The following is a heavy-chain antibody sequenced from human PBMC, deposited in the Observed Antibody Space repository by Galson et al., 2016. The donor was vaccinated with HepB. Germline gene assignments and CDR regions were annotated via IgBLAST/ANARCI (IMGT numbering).Heavy chain of an antibody. J-gene: IGHJ6*02. CDR3: AKDGYFASGSALYGMDV. V-gene: IGHV3-23*01. CDR1: GFRFGSYA. D-gene: IGHD3-10*01. Sequence: SLRLSCAASGFRFGSYAVSWVRQAPGKGLEWVSGISGSGGRTYYADSVKGRFTISRDNSKNTVYLQMNSLRVEDTALYYCAKDGYFASGSALYGMDVWGQGTTVTVSS. CDR2: ISGSGGRT.